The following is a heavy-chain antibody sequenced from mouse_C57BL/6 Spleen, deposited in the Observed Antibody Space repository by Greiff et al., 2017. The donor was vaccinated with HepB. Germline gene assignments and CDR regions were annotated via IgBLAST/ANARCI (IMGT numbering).Heavy chain of an antibody. CDR2: ISSGSSTI. V-gene: IGHV5-17*01. CDR3: ARRRDGYWYFDV. CDR1: GFTFSDYG. J-gene: IGHJ1*03. D-gene: IGHD1-1*01. Sequence: EVNVVESGGGLVKPGGSLKLSCAASGFTFSDYGMHWVRQAPEKGLEWVAYISSGSSTIYYADTVKGRFTISRDNAKNTLFLQMTSLRSEDTAMYYCARRRDGYWYFDVWGTGTTVTVSS.